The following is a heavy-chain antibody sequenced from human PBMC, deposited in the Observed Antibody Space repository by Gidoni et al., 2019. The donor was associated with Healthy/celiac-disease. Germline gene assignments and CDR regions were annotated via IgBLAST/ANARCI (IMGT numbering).Heavy chain of an antibody. J-gene: IGHJ3*02. D-gene: IGHD6-13*01. Sequence: QVQLQQLGAGLLKPSETLSLTCAAYGGSFSGYYWSWIRQPPGKGLEWIGEINHSGSTNYNPSLKSRVTISVDTSKNQFSLKLSSVTAADTAVYYCAREIAAAGYDAFDIWGQGTMVTVSS. CDR1: GGSFSGYY. CDR3: AREIAAAGYDAFDI. CDR2: INHSGST. V-gene: IGHV4-34*01.